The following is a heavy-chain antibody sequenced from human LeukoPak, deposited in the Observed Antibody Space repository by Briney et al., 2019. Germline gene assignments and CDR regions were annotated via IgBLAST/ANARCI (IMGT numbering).Heavy chain of an antibody. J-gene: IGHJ4*02. Sequence: PGGSLRLSCAASGFTFSSYSMTWVRQAPGKGLEWVSSISSSSSYIYYADSVKGRFTISRDNSKNTLYLQMNSLRAEDTAVYYCAKGGKETGDYWGQGTLVTVSS. CDR1: GFTFSSYS. CDR3: AKGGKETGDY. V-gene: IGHV3-21*04. CDR2: ISSSSSYI.